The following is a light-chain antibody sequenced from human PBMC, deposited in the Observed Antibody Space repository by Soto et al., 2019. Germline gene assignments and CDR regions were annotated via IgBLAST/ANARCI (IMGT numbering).Light chain of an antibody. CDR1: QSMSNC. CDR3: QHYNSYSWT. CDR2: NAS. J-gene: IGKJ1*01. V-gene: IGKV1-5*03. Sequence: DFQISQAPSTWSTSVADRVTITYRASQSMSNCLAWYQQKPGKAPKVLIYNASSLQSGVPSRFSGSRSGTEFTLTISSLQPDDFATYFCQHYNSYSWTFGQGTKVDIK.